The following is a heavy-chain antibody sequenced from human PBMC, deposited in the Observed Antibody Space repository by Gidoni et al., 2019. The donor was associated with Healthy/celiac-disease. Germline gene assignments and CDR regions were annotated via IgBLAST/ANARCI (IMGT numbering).Heavy chain of an antibody. Sequence: QVQLQESGPGLVKPSETLSLTCTVSGGSISSYYWSWIRQPPGKGLEWIGYIYYSGRTNYNPSLKSLVTISVDTSKNQFSLKLSSVTAADTAVYYCARFYDFWSGGHFDYWGQGTLVTVSS. CDR3: ARFYDFWSGGHFDY. V-gene: IGHV4-59*08. J-gene: IGHJ4*02. CDR2: IYYSGRT. D-gene: IGHD3-3*01. CDR1: GGSISSYY.